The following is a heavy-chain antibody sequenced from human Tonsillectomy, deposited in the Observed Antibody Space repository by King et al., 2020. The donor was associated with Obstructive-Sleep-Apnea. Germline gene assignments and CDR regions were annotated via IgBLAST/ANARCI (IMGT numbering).Heavy chain of an antibody. J-gene: IGHJ4*02. V-gene: IGHV4-31*03. CDR3: ARDNDGSGSYSY. D-gene: IGHD3-10*01. CDR2: IYYSGST. CDR1: GGSISSGGYY. Sequence: QLQESGPGLVKPSQTLSLTCTVSGGSISSGGYYWSWIRQHPGKGLEWIGYIYYSGSTYYNPSLQSRVTISVDTSKNQFSLKLSSVIAADTAVYYCARDNDGSGSYSYWGQGTLVTVSS.